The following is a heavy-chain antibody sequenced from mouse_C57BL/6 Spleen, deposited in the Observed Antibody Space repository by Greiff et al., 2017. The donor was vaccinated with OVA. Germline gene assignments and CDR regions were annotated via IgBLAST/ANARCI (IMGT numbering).Heavy chain of an antibody. CDR2: INYDGSST. CDR3: ARVTSSSFAY. D-gene: IGHD1-1*01. CDR1: GFTFSDYY. Sequence: EVMLVASEGGLVQPGSSMKLSCTASGFTFSDYYMAWVRQVPEKGLEWVANINYDGSSTYYLDSLKSRFIISRDNAKNILYLQMSSLKSEDTATYYCARVTSSSFAYWGQGTLVTVSA. J-gene: IGHJ3*01. V-gene: IGHV5-16*01.